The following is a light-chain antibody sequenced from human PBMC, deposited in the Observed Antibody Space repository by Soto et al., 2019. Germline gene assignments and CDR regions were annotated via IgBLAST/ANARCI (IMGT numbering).Light chain of an antibody. J-gene: IGKJ4*01. V-gene: IGKV1-39*01. CDR2: AAS. CDR3: QPSYSTLT. CDR1: QSISSY. Sequence: DIPMTQSPSSLSASVGDRVTITCRASQSISSYLNWYQQKPGKAPKLLIYAASSLQSGVPSRCSGSGSGTDFTLTISSLQPEDFATYYCQPSYSTLTFGGGTKVEIK.